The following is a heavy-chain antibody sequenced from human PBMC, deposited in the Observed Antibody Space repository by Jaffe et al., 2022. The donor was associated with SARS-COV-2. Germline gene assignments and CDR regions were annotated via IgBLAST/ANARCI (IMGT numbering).Heavy chain of an antibody. V-gene: IGHV3-23*01. CDR2: ISGSGGST. J-gene: IGHJ4*02. CDR1: GFTFSSYA. CDR3: ANWRMQQLALFDY. Sequence: EVQLLESGGGLVQPGGSLRLSCAASGFTFSSYAMSWVRQAPGKGLEWVSAISGSGGSTYYADSVKGRFTISRDNSKNTLYLQMNSLRAEDTAVYYCANWRMQQLALFDYWGQGTLVTVSS. D-gene: IGHD6-13*01.